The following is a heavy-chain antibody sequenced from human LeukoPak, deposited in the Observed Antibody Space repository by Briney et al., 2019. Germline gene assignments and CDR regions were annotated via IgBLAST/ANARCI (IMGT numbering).Heavy chain of an antibody. D-gene: IGHD5-24*01. V-gene: IGHV1-46*01. CDR1: GYTFTSYY. CDR3: ARVDRDGYNYRAWSQKNVAFDI. J-gene: IGHJ3*02. Sequence: AASVKVSCKASGYTFTSYYMHWVRQAPGQGLEWMGIINPSGGSTSYAQKFQGRVTMTRDTSTSTVYMELSSLRSEDTAVYYCARVDRDGYNYRAWSQKNVAFDIWGQGTMVTVSS. CDR2: INPSGGST.